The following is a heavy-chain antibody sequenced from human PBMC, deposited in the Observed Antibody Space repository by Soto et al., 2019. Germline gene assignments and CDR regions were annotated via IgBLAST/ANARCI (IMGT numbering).Heavy chain of an antibody. CDR3: ARTSSDYDDDY. CDR1: GFTFSSYG. V-gene: IGHV3-33*01. J-gene: IGHJ4*02. CDR2: IWYDGSNK. Sequence: GGSLRLSCAASGFTFSSYGMHWVRQAPGKGLEWVAVIWYDGSNKYYADSVKGRFTISRDNSKNTLYLQMNSLRAEDTAVYYCARTSSDYDDDYWGQGTLVTVSS. D-gene: IGHD4-17*01.